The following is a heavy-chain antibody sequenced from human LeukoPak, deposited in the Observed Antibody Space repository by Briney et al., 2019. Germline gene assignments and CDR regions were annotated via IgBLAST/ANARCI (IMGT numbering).Heavy chain of an antibody. CDR2: IIPIFGTA. J-gene: IGHJ4*02. V-gene: IGHV1-69*13. CDR3: ARGHVPAAMNYFDY. D-gene: IGHD2-2*01. CDR1: GGTFSSYA. Sequence: SVKVSCKASGGTFSSYAISWVRQAPGRGLEWMGGIIPIFGTANYAQKFQGRVTITADESTSTAYMELSSLRSEDTAVYYCARGHVPAAMNYFDYWGQGTLVTVSS.